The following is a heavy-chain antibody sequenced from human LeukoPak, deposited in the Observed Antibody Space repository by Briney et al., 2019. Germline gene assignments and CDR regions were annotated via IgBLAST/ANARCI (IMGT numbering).Heavy chain of an antibody. D-gene: IGHD6-13*01. J-gene: IGHJ6*02. Sequence: ASVKVSCKASGYTFTGYYMHWVRQAPGQGLEWMGWINPNSGGTNYAQKFQGWVTMTRDTSISTAYMELSRLRSDDTAVYYCARELMLRSGAAAGKGNFYYYYYGMDVWGQGTTVTVPS. CDR2: INPNSGGT. V-gene: IGHV1-2*04. CDR3: ARELMLRSGAAAGKGNFYYYYYGMDV. CDR1: GYTFTGYY.